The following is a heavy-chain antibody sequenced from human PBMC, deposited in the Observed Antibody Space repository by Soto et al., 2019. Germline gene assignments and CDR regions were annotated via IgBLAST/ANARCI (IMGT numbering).Heavy chain of an antibody. CDR1: GYSFTSSW. J-gene: IGHJ4*02. V-gene: IGHV5-51*01. CDR2: IYPGDSDT. Sequence: PGESLKISCTGSGYSFTSSWIGWVRQMPGKGLEWMGIIYPGDSDTRYSPSFQGQVTISADKSISTAYLQWSSLKASDTAMYYCARRGAMENDFWSGFDYFDYWGQGTLVTVSS. CDR3: ARRGAMENDFWSGFDYFDY. D-gene: IGHD3-3*01.